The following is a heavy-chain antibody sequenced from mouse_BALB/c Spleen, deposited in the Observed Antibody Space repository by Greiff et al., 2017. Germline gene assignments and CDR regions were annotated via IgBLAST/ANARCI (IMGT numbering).Heavy chain of an antibody. CDR3: ARRGPHAMDY. Sequence: EVHLVESGGGLVKPGGSLKLSCAASGFTFSSYAMSWVRQTPEKRLEWVATISSGGSYTYYPDSVKGRFTISRDNAKNTLYLQMSSLRSEDTAMYYCARRGPHAMDYWGQGTSVTVSS. J-gene: IGHJ4*01. CDR2: ISSGGSYT. V-gene: IGHV5-9-3*01. CDR1: GFTFSSYA.